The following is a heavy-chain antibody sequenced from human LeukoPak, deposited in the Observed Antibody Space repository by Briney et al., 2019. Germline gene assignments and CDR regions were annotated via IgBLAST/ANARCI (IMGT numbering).Heavy chain of an antibody. CDR2: IWYDGSNK. D-gene: IGHD3-22*01. CDR1: GFTLSSFG. J-gene: IGHJ4*02. V-gene: IGHV3-33*01. Sequence: GRSLRLSCAASGFTLSSFGMHWARQAPGKGLEWVAVIWYDGSNKYYADSVKGRFTISRDNSKNTLYLQMNSLRAEDTAVYYCARELPPVVTYYFDYWGQGTLVTVSS. CDR3: ARELPPVVTYYFDY.